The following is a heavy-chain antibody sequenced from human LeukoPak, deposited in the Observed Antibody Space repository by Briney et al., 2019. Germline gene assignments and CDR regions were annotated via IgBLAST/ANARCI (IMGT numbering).Heavy chain of an antibody. V-gene: IGHV4-4*07. CDR2: IHSSGNI. CDR1: GDSISGQY. CDR3: ARDRGGSSWYNWYDV. D-gene: IGHD6-13*01. J-gene: IGHJ5*02. Sequence: PSETLSLTCTVSGDSISGQYWSWIRQPAGKGLEWIARIHSSGNIDYNPSLGSRVTISLDKSRNQVSLNLRSVTAADTAVYYCARDRGGSSWYNWYDVWGQGTPVIVSS.